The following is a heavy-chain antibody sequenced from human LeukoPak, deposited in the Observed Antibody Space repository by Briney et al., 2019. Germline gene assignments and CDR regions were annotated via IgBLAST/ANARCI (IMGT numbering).Heavy chain of an antibody. V-gene: IGHV1-69*05. J-gene: IGHJ3*02. CDR2: IIPIFGTA. CDR1: GYTFTSYA. D-gene: IGHD6-19*01. Sequence: GASVKVSCKASGYTFTSYAISWVRQAPGQGLEWMGRIIPIFGTANYAQKFQGRVTITTDESTSTAYMELSSLRSEDTAVYYCARDATPLRYSSGWYVAFDIWGQGTMVTVSS. CDR3: ARDATPLRYSSGWYVAFDI.